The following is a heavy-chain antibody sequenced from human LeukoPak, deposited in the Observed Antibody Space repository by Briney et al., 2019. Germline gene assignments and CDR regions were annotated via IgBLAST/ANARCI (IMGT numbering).Heavy chain of an antibody. CDR1: GFTLSSYA. CDR2: ISGSGGST. J-gene: IGHJ5*02. D-gene: IGHD3-22*01. CDR3: ARDGLYYYDSSGYLVDP. V-gene: IGHV3-23*01. Sequence: PGGSLRLSCAASGFTLSSYAMSWVRQAPGKGLEWVSAISGSGGSTYYADSVKGRFTISGDNSKNTLYLQMNSLRAEDTAVYYCARDGLYYYDSSGYLVDPWGQGTLVTVSS.